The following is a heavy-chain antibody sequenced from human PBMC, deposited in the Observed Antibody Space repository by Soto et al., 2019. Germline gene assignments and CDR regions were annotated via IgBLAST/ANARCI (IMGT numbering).Heavy chain of an antibody. J-gene: IGHJ3*01. CDR2: LSRGGGTT. CDR1: GFTFSSHG. Sequence: GGSLRLSCAASGFTFSSHGMSCVRQAPGKGLEWIAGLSRGGGTTYYADSVKGRFTISRDNSKNTLDLIMNSLKVEDTALYYCAKDGQYRTDGFDVWGQGTMVTVSS. V-gene: IGHV3-23*01. D-gene: IGHD6-6*01. CDR3: AKDGQYRTDGFDV.